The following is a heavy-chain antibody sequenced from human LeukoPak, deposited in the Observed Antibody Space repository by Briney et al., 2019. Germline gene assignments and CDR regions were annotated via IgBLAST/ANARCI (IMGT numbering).Heavy chain of an antibody. CDR3: ARGGMTGTTYFDY. CDR1: GFTFSSYA. V-gene: IGHV3-23*01. J-gene: IGHJ4*02. Sequence: GGSLRLSCAASGFTFSSYAMNWVRQAPGKGLEWVSAITGSGGRTYYADSVKGRFTTSRDNAKNSLYLQMNSLRAEDTAVYYCARGGMTGTTYFDYWGQGTLVTVSS. D-gene: IGHD1-20*01. CDR2: ITGSGGRT.